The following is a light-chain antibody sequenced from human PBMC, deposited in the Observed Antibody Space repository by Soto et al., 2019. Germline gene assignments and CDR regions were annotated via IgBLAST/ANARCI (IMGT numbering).Light chain of an antibody. CDR2: GAS. CDR3: QQINSYPRT. V-gene: IGKV1-9*01. Sequence: IRLTQSPSSLSASVGDRVTITCRASQGISSYLAWYQQKPGKAPKLLIYGASTLQSGVPSRFSGSGSGTDFALTISGLQPEDFGTYYCQQINSYPRTFGPGTKVDIK. J-gene: IGKJ3*01. CDR1: QGISSY.